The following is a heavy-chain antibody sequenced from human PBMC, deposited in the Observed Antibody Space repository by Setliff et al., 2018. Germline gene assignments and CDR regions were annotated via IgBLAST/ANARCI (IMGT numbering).Heavy chain of an antibody. V-gene: IGHV3-21*01. CDR2: INSGGSLI. Sequence: GGSLRLSCEASGFTFSNYAMGWVRQAPGKGLEWVSVINSGGSLIYYADSVKGRFTISRDNAKSSLYLQMNSLRAEDTAVYYCARDLIRGAPNWFDPWGQGTLVTVSS. D-gene: IGHD3-10*01. CDR1: GFTFSNYA. CDR3: ARDLIRGAPNWFDP. J-gene: IGHJ5*02.